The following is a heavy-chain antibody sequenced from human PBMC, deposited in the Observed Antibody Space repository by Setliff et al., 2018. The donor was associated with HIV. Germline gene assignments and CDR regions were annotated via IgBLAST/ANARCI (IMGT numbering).Heavy chain of an antibody. CDR1: GGSFSGYY. CDR3: ARGIDNFWSGYVR. D-gene: IGHD3-3*01. Sequence: LSLTCAVYGGSFSGYYWSWIRQPPGKGLEWIGEINHSGSTNYNPSLKSRVTILVDTSKNLFSLKLSSVTPADTAVYYCARGIDNFWSGYVRWGQGTLVTVSS. J-gene: IGHJ4*02. CDR2: INHSGST. V-gene: IGHV4-34*01.